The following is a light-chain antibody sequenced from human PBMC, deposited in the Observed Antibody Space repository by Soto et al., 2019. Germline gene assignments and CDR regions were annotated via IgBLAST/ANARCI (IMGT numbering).Light chain of an antibody. Sequence: ETVLPQSPGTLSLSPGDRVTLSCRASQSMRSRSLAWYQQKPGQAPRLLIYDASSRATGIPDRFSGSGSGTDFTLIISRLEPEDFAVYYCQQYLTSPDTFGGGTKVEI. CDR2: DAS. CDR3: QQYLTSPDT. CDR1: QSMRSRS. V-gene: IGKV3-20*01. J-gene: IGKJ4*01.